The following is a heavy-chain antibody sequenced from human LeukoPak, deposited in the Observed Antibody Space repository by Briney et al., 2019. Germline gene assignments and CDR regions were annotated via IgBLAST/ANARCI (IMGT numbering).Heavy chain of an antibody. CDR3: AKDRFAVGANFFDY. CDR2: ISGSGGST. Sequence: GGSLRLSCAASGFTFSSYAMSWVRQAPGRGLEWVSGISGSGGSTYYADSVKGRFTISRDNSKNTLYLQMNSLRAEDTAVYYCAKDRFAVGANFFDYWGQGTLVTVSS. D-gene: IGHD1-26*01. V-gene: IGHV3-23*01. J-gene: IGHJ4*02. CDR1: GFTFSSYA.